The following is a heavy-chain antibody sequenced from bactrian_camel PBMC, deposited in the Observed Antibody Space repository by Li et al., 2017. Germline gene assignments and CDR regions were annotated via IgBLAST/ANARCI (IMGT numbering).Heavy chain of an antibody. Sequence: HVQLVESGGGSVQAGGSLRLSCAARGYTYDTYCMGWFRRPPGKERGGIAVIDSDGDTAYAESLKDRFTISVDNAKNTLYLQINSLKPEDTAMYYCKTTISVRACGAVGDYWGQGTQVTVS. V-gene: IGHV3S55*01. CDR2: IDSDGDT. D-gene: IGHD4*01. J-gene: IGHJ4*01. CDR3: KTTISVRACGAVGDY. CDR1: GYTYDTYC.